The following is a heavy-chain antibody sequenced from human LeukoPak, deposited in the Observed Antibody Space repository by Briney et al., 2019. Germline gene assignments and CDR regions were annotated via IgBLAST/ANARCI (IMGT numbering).Heavy chain of an antibody. D-gene: IGHD3-22*01. CDR1: GGSFTGYY. Sequence: PSETLSLTCSVSGGSFTGYYWSWIRQPPGKGLEWIGEINHSGTTVYSPSLKSRLTISLDTSKNQFSLKLTSVTAADTAVYYCARDFDTSGYYFHYWGQGTLVTVSS. CDR3: ARDFDTSGYYFHY. CDR2: INHSGTT. J-gene: IGHJ4*02. V-gene: IGHV4-34*01.